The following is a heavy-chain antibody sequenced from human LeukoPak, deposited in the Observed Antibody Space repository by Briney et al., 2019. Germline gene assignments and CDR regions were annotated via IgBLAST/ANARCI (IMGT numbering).Heavy chain of an antibody. V-gene: IGHV1-24*01. CDR1: GYTLTELS. CDR2: FDPEDGET. D-gene: IGHD2-2*01. CDR3: ASSLVCSSTSCYYDWFDP. Sequence: ASVKVSCKVSGYTLTELSMHWVRQAPGKGLEWMGGFDPEDGETIYAQKFQGRVTMTEDTSTDTAYMELSSLRSEDTAVYYCASSLVCSSTSCYYDWFDPWGQGTLVTVSS. J-gene: IGHJ5*02.